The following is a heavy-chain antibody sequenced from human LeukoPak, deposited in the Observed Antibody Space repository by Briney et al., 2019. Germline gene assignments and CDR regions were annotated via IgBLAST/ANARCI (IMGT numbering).Heavy chain of an antibody. CDR2: INPNSGGT. V-gene: IGHV1-2*02. Sequence: ASVKVSCKASGYTFTSYDINWVRQATGQGLEWMGWINPNSGGTNYAQKFQGRVTMTRDTSISTAYMELSRLRSDDTAVYYCASGTRGVDYWGQGTLVTVSS. CDR3: ASGTRGVDY. J-gene: IGHJ4*02. D-gene: IGHD1-1*01. CDR1: GYTFTSYD.